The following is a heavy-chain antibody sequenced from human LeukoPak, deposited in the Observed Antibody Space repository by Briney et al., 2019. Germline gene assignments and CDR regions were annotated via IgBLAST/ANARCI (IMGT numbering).Heavy chain of an antibody. CDR3: ASLWFGELAYNWFDP. V-gene: IGHV1-2*02. J-gene: IGHJ5*02. CDR2: INPNSGGT. CDR1: GYTFTNYG. Sequence: GASVKVSCKASGYTFTNYGISWVRQATGQGLEWMGWINPNSGGTNYAQKFQGRVTMTRDTSISTAYMELSRLRSDDTAVYYCASLWFGELAYNWFDPWGQGTLVTVSS. D-gene: IGHD3-10*01.